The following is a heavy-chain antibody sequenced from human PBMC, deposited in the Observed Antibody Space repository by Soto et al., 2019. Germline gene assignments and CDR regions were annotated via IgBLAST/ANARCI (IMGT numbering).Heavy chain of an antibody. Sequence: PGRSLRLSWVGSGFTFSTYSINWVRQAPGKGLEWVSSISSRSDIYYADSVKGRFTISRDNAKNSVSLQMNSLRAEDTAVYYCAREYTACHLAYGLDVWGQGTTVTVSS. CDR2: ISSRSDI. J-gene: IGHJ6*02. V-gene: IGHV3-21*01. D-gene: IGHD2-2*02. CDR3: AREYTACHLAYGLDV. CDR1: GFTFSTYS.